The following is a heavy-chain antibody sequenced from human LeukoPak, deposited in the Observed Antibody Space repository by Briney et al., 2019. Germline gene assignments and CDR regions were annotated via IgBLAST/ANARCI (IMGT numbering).Heavy chain of an antibody. J-gene: IGHJ4*02. CDR3: ARSIAAAGTGYYFDY. V-gene: IGHV4-31*03. CDR2: IYYSGST. D-gene: IGHD6-13*01. CDR1: GGSISSGGYY. Sequence: SETLSLTCTVSGGSISSGGYYWSWIRQHPGKGPEWIGYIYYSGSTYYNPSLKSRVTISVDTSKNQFSLKLSSVTAADTAVYYCARSIAAAGTGYYFDYWGQGTLVTVSS.